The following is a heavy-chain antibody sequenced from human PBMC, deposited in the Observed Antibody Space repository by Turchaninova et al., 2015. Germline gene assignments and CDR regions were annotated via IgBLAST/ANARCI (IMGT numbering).Heavy chain of an antibody. CDR3: AREVSGGLDY. D-gene: IGHD1-26*01. J-gene: IGHJ4*02. CDR1: GFTFSSYA. Sequence: QPQLVESGGGVFQPGRSLRLSCVVSGFTFSSYAMHWVRQAPGKGLEWVAVISYEGSNKFYAASVKGRFTVSRDNSRKKLFLQTNSLGPEDTAVYYCAREVSGGLDYWGQGTLLTVSS. V-gene: IGHV3-30*01. CDR2: ISYEGSNK.